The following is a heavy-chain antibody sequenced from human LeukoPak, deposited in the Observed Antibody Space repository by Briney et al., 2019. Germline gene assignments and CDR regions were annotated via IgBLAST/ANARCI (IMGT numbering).Heavy chain of an antibody. CDR3: ARVSYGDYVGYFDY. D-gene: IGHD4-17*01. CDR2: ISSSSSYI. J-gene: IGHJ4*02. V-gene: IGHV3-21*01. Sequence: GVSLRLSCAASGFTFSSYSMNWVRQAPGKGLEWVSSISSSSSYIYYADSVKGRFTISRDNAKNSLYLQMNSLRAEDTAVYYCARVSYGDYVGYFDYWGQGTLVTVSS. CDR1: GFTFSSYS.